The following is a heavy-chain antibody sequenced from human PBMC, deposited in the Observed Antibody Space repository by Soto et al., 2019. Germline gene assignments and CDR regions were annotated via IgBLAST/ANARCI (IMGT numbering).Heavy chain of an antibody. CDR2: INSDGSST. CDR1: GFTFRSYW. D-gene: IGHD5-18*01. CDR3: ARGGVGYSYGNFDY. Sequence: PGGSLRLSCAVSGFTFRSYWMHWVRQAPGKGLVWVSRINSDGSSTNYADSVKGRFTVSRDNAKSTLYLQMNSLRAEDTAVYYCARGGVGYSYGNFDYWGQGTLVTVSS. J-gene: IGHJ4*02. V-gene: IGHV3-74*01.